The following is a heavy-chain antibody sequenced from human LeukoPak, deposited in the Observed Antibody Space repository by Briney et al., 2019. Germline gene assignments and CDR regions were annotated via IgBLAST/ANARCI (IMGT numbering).Heavy chain of an antibody. CDR2: SSASGDVT. CDR1: GFTFSKFP. D-gene: IGHD1-1*01. CDR3: AKSLFTSATATGRAFPI. J-gene: IGHJ3*02. Sequence: GGSLRLSCAASGFTFSKFPMGWVRQAPGGGLEWVSASSASGDVTFYADSLRGRFTISRDNSKSTLYLQMNGLRAEDTAIFYCAKSLFTSATATGRAFPIWGQGTRVTVSS. V-gene: IGHV3-23*01.